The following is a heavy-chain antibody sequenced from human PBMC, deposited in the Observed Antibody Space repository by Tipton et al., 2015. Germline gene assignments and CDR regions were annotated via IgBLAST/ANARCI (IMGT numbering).Heavy chain of an antibody. V-gene: IGHV3-23*01. D-gene: IGHD4-17*01. CDR1: GFTFSTYA. CDR2: ISGSGTIT. J-gene: IGHJ5*02. CDR3: AKTDYGDLGWFDP. Sequence: SLRLSCAASGFTFSTYATTWVRQAPGKGLEWVAGISGSGTITYYGDSVKGRFTISRDNSKNTLYLQMNSLRAEDTAVYYCAKTDYGDLGWFDPWGQGTLVTVSS.